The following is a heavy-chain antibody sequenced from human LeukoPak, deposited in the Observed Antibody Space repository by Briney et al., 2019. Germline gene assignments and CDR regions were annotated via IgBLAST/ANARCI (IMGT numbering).Heavy chain of an antibody. V-gene: IGHV3-48*03. CDR1: GFTFSNYE. Sequence: GGSLRPSCTASGFTFSNYEMNWVRQAPGKGLEWVSSISSGASTVYYVDSVRGRFTVSRDNTKNSMYLQMNSLRAEDTALYFCARDSHYYDSSGFPHDVFDIWGQGTMVTVSS. J-gene: IGHJ3*02. CDR3: ARDSHYYDSSGFPHDVFDI. D-gene: IGHD3-22*01. CDR2: ISSGASTV.